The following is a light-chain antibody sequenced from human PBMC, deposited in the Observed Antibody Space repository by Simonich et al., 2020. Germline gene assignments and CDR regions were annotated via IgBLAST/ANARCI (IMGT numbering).Light chain of an antibody. V-gene: IGLV6-57*03. J-gene: IGLJ3*02. CDR2: EEN. Sequence: NFMLTQPHSVSESPGKTVTISCTRSSGSIASNYVQWYQQRPGSAPTTVIYEENTRPAGVPDRFSGSIDSSSNSASRTISGLKTEDEADYYCQSYDSSNWVFGGGTKLTVL. CDR1: SGSIASNY. CDR3: QSYDSSNWV.